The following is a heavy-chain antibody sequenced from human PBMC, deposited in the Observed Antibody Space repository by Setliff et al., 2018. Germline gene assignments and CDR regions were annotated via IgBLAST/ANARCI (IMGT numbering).Heavy chain of an antibody. J-gene: IGHJ4*02. CDR1: GFAFSGYG. Sequence: PGGSLRLSCATSGFAFSGYGMHWVRQAPGKGLEWVSYISATSNTIYYADSVKGRFTISRDSAKSSLYLQMNSLRAEDTAVFYCARTCSGSGCYAGLESWGQGTPVTVSS. CDR3: ARTCSGSGCYAGLES. CDR2: ISATSNTI. V-gene: IGHV3-48*01. D-gene: IGHD2-15*01.